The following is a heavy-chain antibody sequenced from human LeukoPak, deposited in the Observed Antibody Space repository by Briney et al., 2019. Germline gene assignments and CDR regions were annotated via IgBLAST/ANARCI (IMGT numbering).Heavy chain of an antibody. CDR2: IYYSGST. J-gene: IGHJ4*02. Sequence: SETLSLTCTVSGGSVSSGSYYWSWIRQPPGKGLEWIGYIYYSGSTNYNPSLKSRVTISVDTSKNQFSLKLSSVTAADTAVYYCAREGYIYYDSSGQKRFDYWGQGTLVTVSS. CDR1: GGSVSSGSYY. V-gene: IGHV4-61*01. D-gene: IGHD3-22*01. CDR3: AREGYIYYDSSGQKRFDY.